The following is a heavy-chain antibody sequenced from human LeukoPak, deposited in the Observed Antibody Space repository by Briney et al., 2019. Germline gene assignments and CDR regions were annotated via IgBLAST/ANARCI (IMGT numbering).Heavy chain of an antibody. CDR3: AREAPLHYYDSSGYYRYNDY. CDR1: GFTFSSYT. Sequence: GGSLRLSCGASGFTFSSYTMNWVRQAPGKGLEWVSYISSSGSTIYYADSVKGRFTISRDNAKNSLYLQMNSLRAEDTAVYYCAREAPLHYYDSSGYYRYNDYWGQGTLVTVSS. J-gene: IGHJ4*02. D-gene: IGHD3-22*01. V-gene: IGHV3-48*03. CDR2: ISSSGSTI.